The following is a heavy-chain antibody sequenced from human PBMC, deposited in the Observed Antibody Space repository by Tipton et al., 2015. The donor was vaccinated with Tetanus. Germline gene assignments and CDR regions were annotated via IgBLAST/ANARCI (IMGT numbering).Heavy chain of an antibody. CDR2: ISWNVGSI. CDR1: GSTFDDYA. Sequence: SLRLSCAASGSTFDDYAMHWVRQAPGKGLEWVSGISWNVGSIGYADSVKGRFTISRDNAKNSLYLQMNSLRAEDTAFYYCAKDIGDIVVVPTAPAFDIWGQGTMVTVSS. CDR3: AKDIGDIVVVPTAPAFDI. J-gene: IGHJ3*02. V-gene: IGHV3-9*01. D-gene: IGHD2-2*01.